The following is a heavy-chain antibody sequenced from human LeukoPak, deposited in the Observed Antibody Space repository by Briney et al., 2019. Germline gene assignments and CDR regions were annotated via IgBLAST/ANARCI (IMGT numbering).Heavy chain of an antibody. Sequence: GRSLRLSCAAPRFFFINYGMHWVRQAPAKGLEWVALISDDGSDKYYADSMKGRFTVSRDNSKNMLYLEMNNLTAEDTAVYYCAKSVVAYNYYYYGMDVWGQGTAVTVSS. V-gene: IGHV3-30*18. CDR3: AKSVVAYNYYYYGMDV. CDR1: RFFFINYG. D-gene: IGHD4-23*01. J-gene: IGHJ6*02. CDR2: ISDDGSDK.